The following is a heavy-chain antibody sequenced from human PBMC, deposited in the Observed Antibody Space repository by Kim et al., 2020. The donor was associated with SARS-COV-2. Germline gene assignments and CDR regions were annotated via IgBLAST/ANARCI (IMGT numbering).Heavy chain of an antibody. V-gene: IGHV1-3*01. CDR2: INAGNGNT. J-gene: IGHJ3*02. CDR1: GYTFTSYA. Sequence: ASVKVSCKASGYTFTSYAMHWVRQAPGQRLEWMGWINAGNGNTKYSQKFQGRVTITRDTSASTAYMELSSLRSEDTAVYYCARDLGLGAAAPNDAFDIWGQGTMVTVSS. D-gene: IGHD6-13*01. CDR3: ARDLGLGAAAPNDAFDI.